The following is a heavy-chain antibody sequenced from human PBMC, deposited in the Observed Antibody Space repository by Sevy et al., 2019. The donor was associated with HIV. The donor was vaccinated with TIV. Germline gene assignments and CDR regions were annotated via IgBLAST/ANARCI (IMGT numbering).Heavy chain of an antibody. CDR3: AKCITMVRGYNWFDP. CDR1: GFTFSDYY. D-gene: IGHD3-10*01. Sequence: GGSLRLSCAASGFTFSDYYMSWIRQAPGKGLEWVSYISSSGSTIYYADSVKGRFTISRDNAKNSLYLQMNSLRAEDTAVYYCAKCITMVRGYNWFDPWGQGTLVTVSS. CDR2: ISSSGSTI. V-gene: IGHV3-11*01. J-gene: IGHJ5*02.